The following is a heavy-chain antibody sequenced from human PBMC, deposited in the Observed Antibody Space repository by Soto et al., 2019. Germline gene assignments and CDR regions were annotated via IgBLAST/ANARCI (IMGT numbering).Heavy chain of an antibody. Sequence: QLQLVQSGAEVREPGSSVKVSCKASGGTFSSYTVIWVRQAPGQGLEWMGGITPTLNIAKYAEKFQGRVTITADESTSTVNMHLSRLRSEDTAVYFCARGYYSGSNPSSFDYWGQGTLVAGSS. D-gene: IGHD1-26*01. CDR3: ARGYYSGSNPSSFDY. J-gene: IGHJ4*02. V-gene: IGHV1-69*01. CDR2: ITPTLNIA. CDR1: GGTFSSYT.